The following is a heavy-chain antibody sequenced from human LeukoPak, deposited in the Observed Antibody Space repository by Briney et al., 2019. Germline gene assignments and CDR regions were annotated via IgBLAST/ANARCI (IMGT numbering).Heavy chain of an antibody. Sequence: GGSLRLPCAASGFTFSSYAMSWVRQAPGKGLEWVSAISGSGGSTYYADSVKGRFTISRDNSKNTLYLQMNSLRAEDTAVYYCAKDYFPTGTTGYFDYWGQGTLVTVSS. J-gene: IGHJ4*02. D-gene: IGHD1-1*01. CDR3: AKDYFPTGTTGYFDY. CDR2: ISGSGGST. CDR1: GFTFSSYA. V-gene: IGHV3-23*01.